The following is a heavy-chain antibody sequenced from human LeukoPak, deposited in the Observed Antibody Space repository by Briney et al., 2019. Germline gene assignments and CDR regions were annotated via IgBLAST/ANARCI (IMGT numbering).Heavy chain of an antibody. CDR3: AIAYCGGDRYTDYYYGMDV. V-gene: IGHV1-69*13. CDR1: GGTFISYA. J-gene: IGHJ6*02. D-gene: IGHD2-21*02. CDR2: IIPIFGTA. Sequence: SVKVSCKASGGTFISYAISWVRQAPGQGLEWMGGIIPIFGTANYAQKFQGRVTITADESTSTAYMELSSLRSEDTAVYYCAIAYCGGDRYTDYYYGMDVWGQGTTVTVSS.